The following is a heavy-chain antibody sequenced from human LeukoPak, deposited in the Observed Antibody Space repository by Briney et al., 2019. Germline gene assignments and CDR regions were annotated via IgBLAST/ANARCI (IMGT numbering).Heavy chain of an antibody. J-gene: IGHJ4*02. D-gene: IGHD1-26*01. CDR2: IKAKPHGGTT. CDR1: GFTFINAW. CDR3: TTDGVGIEGATFDY. Sequence: GGSLRLSCAASGFTFINAWMAWVRQAPGKVPEWVGRIKAKPHGGTTDYAAPVKVRFTISRDDSKNTLYLQMNSLKTEDTAVYHCTTDGVGIEGATFDYWGQGILVTVSS. V-gene: IGHV3-15*01.